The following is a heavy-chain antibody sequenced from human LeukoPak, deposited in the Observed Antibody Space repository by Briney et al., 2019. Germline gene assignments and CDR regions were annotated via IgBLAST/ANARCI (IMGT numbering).Heavy chain of an antibody. CDR2: ISSSGSTT. V-gene: IGHV3-11*04. CDR1: GFTSSDYS. Sequence: GGSLRLSCAASGFTSSDYSMSWIRQAPGKGLEWVSYISSSGSTTSYAGSVKGRFTISRDNAKNSLYLQMNSLRAEDTAVYYCARVRGSYATDYWGQGTLVTVSS. CDR3: ARVRGSYATDY. J-gene: IGHJ4*02. D-gene: IGHD3-16*01.